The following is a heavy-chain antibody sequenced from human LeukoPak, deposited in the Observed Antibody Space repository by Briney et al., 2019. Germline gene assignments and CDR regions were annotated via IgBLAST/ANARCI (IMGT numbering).Heavy chain of an antibody. CDR1: GGTFGSYA. Sequence: ASVKVSCKASGGTFGSYAISWVRQATGQGLEWMGWMNPNSGNTGYAQKFQGRVTMTRNTSISTAYMELSSLRSEDTAVYYCARQYCSSTSCQFVGHGMDVWGQGTTVTVSS. J-gene: IGHJ6*02. CDR3: ARQYCSSTSCQFVGHGMDV. V-gene: IGHV1-8*02. D-gene: IGHD2-2*01. CDR2: MNPNSGNT.